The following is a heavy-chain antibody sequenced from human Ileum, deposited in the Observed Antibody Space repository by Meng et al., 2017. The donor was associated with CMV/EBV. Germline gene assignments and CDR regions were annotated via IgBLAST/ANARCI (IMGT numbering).Heavy chain of an antibody. CDR3: ARDLWSGSSGYFDY. J-gene: IGHJ4*02. D-gene: IGHD3-3*01. CDR2: INPKNGGT. Sequence: QVQLVQPGAGVKKPGASVKVSCKASGYTFIDYYIQWVRQAPGQGLEWMGWINPKNGGTLYAQKFQGRVTMTRDTSINTVYMELNRLTSDDTAVYFCARDLWSGSSGYFDYWGQGTLVTVSS. CDR1: GYTFIDYY. V-gene: IGHV1-2*02.